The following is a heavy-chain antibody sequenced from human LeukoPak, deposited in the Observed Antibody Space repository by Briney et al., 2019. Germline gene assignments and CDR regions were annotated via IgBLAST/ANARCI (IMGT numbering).Heavy chain of an antibody. CDR3: AKAHSYSSNY. D-gene: IGHD2-2*01. CDR1: GFTFRTYA. Sequence: GGSLRLSCTASGFTFRTYAMNWVRQAPGKGLEWVSAISGSGGSTYYADSVKGRFTISRDNSKNTLYLQMNSLRAEDTAVYYCAKAHSYSSNYWGQGTLVTVSS. V-gene: IGHV3-23*01. CDR2: ISGSGGST. J-gene: IGHJ4*02.